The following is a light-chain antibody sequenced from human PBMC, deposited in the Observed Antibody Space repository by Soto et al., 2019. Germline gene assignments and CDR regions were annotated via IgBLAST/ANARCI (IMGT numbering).Light chain of an antibody. J-gene: IGKJ5*01. CDR2: DAS. V-gene: IGKV1-33*01. CDR3: QQSDSLPIT. CDR1: QDISNY. Sequence: DIQMTQSPSSLSASVGDRVTITCRASQDISNYLNWYQQRPGKAPKLLIYDASNLERGVPSRFSRTRSGTHFTFAIPSLQPEDVATYCCQQSDSLPITFCQGTRLEI.